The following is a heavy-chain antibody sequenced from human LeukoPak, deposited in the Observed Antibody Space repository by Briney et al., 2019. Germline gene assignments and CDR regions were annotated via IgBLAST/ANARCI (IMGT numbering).Heavy chain of an antibody. D-gene: IGHD6-19*01. CDR3: VEHSSGWSFDY. CDR1: SASISSYY. V-gene: IGHV4-59*01. J-gene: IGHJ4*02. Sequence: PSETLSLTCIVSSASISSYYWGWIRQSQGKGLEWIGYIQNTGGTNYNPSLTSRVSISKGTSKNQYSLQVRSVTAADPAVYYCVEHSSGWSFDYWGQGALVTVSS. CDR2: IQNTGGT.